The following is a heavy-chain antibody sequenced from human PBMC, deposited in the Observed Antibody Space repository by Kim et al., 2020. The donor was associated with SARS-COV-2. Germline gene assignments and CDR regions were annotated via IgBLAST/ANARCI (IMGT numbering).Heavy chain of an antibody. J-gene: IGHJ5*02. D-gene: IGHD1-26*01. CDR1: GFTVSSNY. CDR3: AREAIVGATSWFDP. V-gene: IGHV3-53*01. CDR2: IYSGGST. Sequence: GGSLRLSCAASGFTVSSNYMSWVRQAPGKGLEWVSVIYSGGSTYYADSVKGRFTISRDNSKNTLYLQMNSLRAEDTAVYYCAREAIVGATSWFDPWGQGTLVTVSS.